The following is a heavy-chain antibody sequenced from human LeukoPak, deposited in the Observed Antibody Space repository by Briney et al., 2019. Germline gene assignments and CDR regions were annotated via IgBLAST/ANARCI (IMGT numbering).Heavy chain of an antibody. CDR1: GGTFSSYA. Sequence: GASVKVSCKASGGTFSSYAISWVRQAPGQGLEWMGGIIPIFGTANYAQKFQGRVTITTDESTSTAYMELSSLRSEDTAVYYCAADPGYCSSTSCSFDPWGQGTLVTVSS. D-gene: IGHD2-2*01. J-gene: IGHJ5*02. V-gene: IGHV1-69*05. CDR3: AADPGYCSSTSCSFDP. CDR2: IIPIFGTA.